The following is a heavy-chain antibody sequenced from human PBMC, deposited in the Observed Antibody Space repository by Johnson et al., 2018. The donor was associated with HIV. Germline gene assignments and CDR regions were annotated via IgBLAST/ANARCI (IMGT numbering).Heavy chain of an antibody. CDR1: GFTFGDYA. Sequence: VQLVESGGGLVKPGRSLRLSCKASGFTFGDYAMNWVRQAPGKGLEWVGFIRSKAYGGTTEYAASVKGRFTVSRDDSKSIGYLQMNSLKTEDTGVYYCTRGGITIFGVVDALDIWGQGTMVTVSS. CDR3: TRGGITIFGVVDALDI. D-gene: IGHD3-3*01. V-gene: IGHV3-49*04. CDR2: IRSKAYGGTT. J-gene: IGHJ3*02.